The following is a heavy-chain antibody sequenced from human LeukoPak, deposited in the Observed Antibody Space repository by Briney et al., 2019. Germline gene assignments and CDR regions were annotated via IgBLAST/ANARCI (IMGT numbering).Heavy chain of an antibody. CDR2: IKQDGSEK. CDR1: GFTFSSYW. D-gene: IGHD6-13*01. J-gene: IGHJ5*02. CDR3: ARDTPHSSSWYGGGWFDP. Sequence: GGSLRLSCAASGFTFSSYWMSWVRQAPGKGLEWVANIKQDGSEKYYVDSVKGRFTISRDNAKNSLYLQMNSLRAEDTAVYYCARDTPHSSSWYGGGWFDPWGQGTLVTVSS. V-gene: IGHV3-7*01.